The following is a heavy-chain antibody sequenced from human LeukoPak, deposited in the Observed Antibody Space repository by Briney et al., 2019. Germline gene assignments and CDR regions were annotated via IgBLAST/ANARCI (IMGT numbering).Heavy chain of an antibody. CDR2: IYYSGST. CDR3: ARFSILGTIDY. D-gene: IGHD7-27*01. CDR1: GGSISSYY. Sequence: SETLSLTCTVSGGSISSYYWSWIRQPPGKGLEWIGYIYYSGSTNYNPSLKSRVTISVDTSKNQFSLKLSSATAADTAVYYCARFSILGTIDYWGQGTLVTVSS. V-gene: IGHV4-59*01. J-gene: IGHJ4*02.